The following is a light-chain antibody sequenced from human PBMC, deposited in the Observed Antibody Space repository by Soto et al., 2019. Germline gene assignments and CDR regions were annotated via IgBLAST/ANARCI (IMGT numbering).Light chain of an antibody. CDR1: QSVFNSY. CDR2: AAS. J-gene: IGKJ1*01. CDR3: QQYGSSSWT. Sequence: IVLTQSPGTLSLSPGERATLSCRASQSVFNSYLAWYQQKPGQAPRLLIYAASSRATGIPGRFSGSGSGTDFTLTISRLEPEDFAVYYCQQYGSSSWTFGQGTKV. V-gene: IGKV3-20*01.